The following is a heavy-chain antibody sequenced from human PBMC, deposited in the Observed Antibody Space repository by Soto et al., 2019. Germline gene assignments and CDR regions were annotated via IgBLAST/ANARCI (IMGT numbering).Heavy chain of an antibody. CDR1: GGSISSYY. Sequence: SKTLSLTCTVSGGSISSYYWSWIRQPPGKGLEWIGYIYYSGSTNYNPSLKSRVTISVDTSKNQFSLKLSSVTAADTAVYYCARDHPHPTVTTAWWFDPWGQGTLVTVSS. V-gene: IGHV4-59*01. CDR2: IYYSGST. J-gene: IGHJ5*02. CDR3: ARDHPHPTVTTAWWFDP. D-gene: IGHD4-4*01.